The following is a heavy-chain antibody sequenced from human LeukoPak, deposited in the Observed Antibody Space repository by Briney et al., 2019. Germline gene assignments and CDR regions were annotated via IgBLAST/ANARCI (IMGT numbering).Heavy chain of an antibody. CDR3: ARGFITFGGVIVDY. V-gene: IGHV3-74*01. CDR1: VFTFSTYW. J-gene: IGHJ4*02. Sequence: PGGSLRLSCAASVFTFSTYWMHWVRQAPGKGLLWVSRINSDGSSTSYADSVKGRFTISRDNAKNTLYLQMNSLRVEDTAVYYCARGFITFGGVIVDYWGQGTLVTVSS. D-gene: IGHD3-16*02. CDR2: INSDGSST.